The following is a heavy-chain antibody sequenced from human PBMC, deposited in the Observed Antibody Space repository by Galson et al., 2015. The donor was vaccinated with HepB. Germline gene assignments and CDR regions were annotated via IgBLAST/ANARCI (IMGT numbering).Heavy chain of an antibody. CDR3: ARGGFGSRQAMDV. V-gene: IGHV3-7*03. CDR2: IKPDGSER. J-gene: IGHJ6*02. Sequence: LRLSCAASAFRFSNYWMNWVRQAPGKGLEWVANIKPDGSERYYVDSVKGRFSISRDNAHNSVSLQLHSLRAEDTARYYCARGGFGSRQAMDVWGQGTMVTVSS. D-gene: IGHD3-10*01. CDR1: AFRFSNYW.